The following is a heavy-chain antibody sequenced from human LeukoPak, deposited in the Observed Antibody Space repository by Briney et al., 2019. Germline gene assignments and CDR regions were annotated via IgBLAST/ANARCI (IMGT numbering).Heavy chain of an antibody. Sequence: GGSLRLSCAASGYTFSGHCMSWVRQAPGKGLEWVANINQGGSDKYYVDSVKGRFTISRDNANNLLYLQMNSLRGEDTAVYYCTRDRSRAEDDWGQGTLVTVSS. CDR1: GYTFSGHC. V-gene: IGHV3-7*01. J-gene: IGHJ4*02. D-gene: IGHD1-14*01. CDR2: INQGGSDK. CDR3: TRDRSRAEDD.